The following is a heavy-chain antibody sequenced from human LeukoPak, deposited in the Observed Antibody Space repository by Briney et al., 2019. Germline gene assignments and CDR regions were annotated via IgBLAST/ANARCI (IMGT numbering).Heavy chain of an antibody. CDR1: GYTLTELS. V-gene: IGHV1-24*01. Sequence: ASVKVSCKVSGYTLTELSMHWVRQAPGKGLEWRGAFDPEDGETIYAQKFQGRVTMTEDTSTDTAYMELSSLRSEDTAVYYCATAAPYYYGSGSYFADYWGQGTLVTVSS. D-gene: IGHD3-10*01. CDR3: ATAAPYYYGSGSYFADY. J-gene: IGHJ4*02. CDR2: FDPEDGET.